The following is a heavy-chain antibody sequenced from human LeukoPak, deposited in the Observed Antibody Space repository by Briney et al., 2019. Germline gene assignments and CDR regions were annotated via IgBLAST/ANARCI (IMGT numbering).Heavy chain of an antibody. V-gene: IGHV3-7*01. CDR3: VRDLSPVSDRNVWYDALDI. CDR2: IAGDESQK. D-gene: IGHD1-1*01. J-gene: IGHJ3*02. Sequence: PGGSLSLSCAASGFTFSSYVMSWARQAPGKGLEWVANIAGDESQKRYMDSVKGRFTISRDNAKNSLYLQLNSLRAEDTAIYYCVRDLSPVSDRNVWYDALDIWGQGTMVTVSS. CDR1: GFTFSSYV.